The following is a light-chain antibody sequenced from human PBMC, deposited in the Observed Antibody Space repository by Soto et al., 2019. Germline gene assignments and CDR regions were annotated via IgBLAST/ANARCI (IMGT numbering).Light chain of an antibody. CDR1: SGHSSYA. CDR3: QTWGTGIHV. CDR2: LNSDGSH. V-gene: IGLV4-69*01. J-gene: IGLJ7*01. Sequence: QLVLTQSPSASASLGASVKLTCTLRSGHSSYAIAWHQQQPEKGPRYLMKLNSDGSHSKGAGIPDRFSGSSSGAERYLTISSLQSEDEADYYCQTWGTGIHVFGGGTQLTVL.